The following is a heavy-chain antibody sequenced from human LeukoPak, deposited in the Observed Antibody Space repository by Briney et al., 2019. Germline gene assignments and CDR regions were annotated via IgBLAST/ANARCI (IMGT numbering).Heavy chain of an antibody. Sequence: GGSLRLSCAASGFSFSSYAMHWVRQAPGKGLEWVAVISYDGSDKKYGDSVKGRFTTSRDNSKNTVYLQMNSLRAEDTAVYYCAREAIAVAYRAEYFQHWGQGTLVTVSS. J-gene: IGHJ1*01. CDR1: GFSFSSYA. V-gene: IGHV3-30*04. D-gene: IGHD6-19*01. CDR2: ISYDGSDK. CDR3: AREAIAVAYRAEYFQH.